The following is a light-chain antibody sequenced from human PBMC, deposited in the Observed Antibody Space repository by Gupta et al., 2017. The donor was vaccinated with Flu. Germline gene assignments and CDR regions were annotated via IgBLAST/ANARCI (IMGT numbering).Light chain of an antibody. CDR3: GTLHSRRSAAV. CDR1: SSNIGNNY. Sequence: SVLTQRPSVSAATGRKATIPSSGCSSNIGNNYVSCYKQVPANTPQLLIYYNNKGPSWSLHRCSGSKSGTSTTLGITGLQNADEAYYYCGTLHSRRSAAVFGGGTQLTVL. V-gene: IGLV1-51*01. J-gene: IGLJ7*01. CDR2: YNN.